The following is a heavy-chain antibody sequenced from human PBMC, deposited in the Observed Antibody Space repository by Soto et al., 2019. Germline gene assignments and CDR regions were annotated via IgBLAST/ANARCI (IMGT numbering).Heavy chain of an antibody. V-gene: IGHV4-59*01. Sequence: PSETLSLTCTVSGGSISSYYWSWIRQPPGKGLEWIGYIYYSGSTNYNPSLKSRVTISVDTSKNQFSLKLSSVTAADTAVYYCARANYANWFDPWGQGTLVTVSS. CDR3: ARANYANWFDP. D-gene: IGHD1-7*01. J-gene: IGHJ5*02. CDR1: GGSISSYY. CDR2: IYYSGST.